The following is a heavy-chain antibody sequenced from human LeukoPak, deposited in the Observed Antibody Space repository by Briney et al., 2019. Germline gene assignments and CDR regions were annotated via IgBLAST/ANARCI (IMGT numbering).Heavy chain of an antibody. CDR2: ISSSSSTI. J-gene: IGHJ4*02. CDR1: GFTFSSYS. CDR3: ASSLARYPDY. V-gene: IGHV3-48*04. D-gene: IGHD2-2*01. Sequence: GGSLRLSCAASGFTFSSYSMNWVRQAPGKGLEWVSYISSSSSTIYYADSVKGRFTISRDNAKNSLYLQMNSLRAEDTAVYYCASSLARYPDYWGQGTLVTVSS.